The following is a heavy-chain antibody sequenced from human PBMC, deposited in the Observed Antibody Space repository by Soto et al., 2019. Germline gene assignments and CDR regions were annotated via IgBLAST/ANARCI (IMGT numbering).Heavy chain of an antibody. Sequence: GGSLRLSCEASGFTLNTYSMHWVRQPPGKGLEWLAAIWYDGTQKYYADSVKGRFIISRDNSKKTLYLEMNSLRAEDTAVYYCARAGGTTVTGLWHFDSWGQGTLVTVS. D-gene: IGHD4-17*01. CDR3: ARAGGTTVTGLWHFDS. J-gene: IGHJ4*02. CDR2: IWYDGTQK. CDR1: GFTLNTYS. V-gene: IGHV3-33*01.